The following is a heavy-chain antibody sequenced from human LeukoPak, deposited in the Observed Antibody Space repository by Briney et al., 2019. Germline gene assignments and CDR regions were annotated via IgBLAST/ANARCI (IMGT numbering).Heavy chain of an antibody. J-gene: IGHJ4*02. D-gene: IGHD3-22*01. CDR2: MYLSGTT. V-gene: IGHV4-4*02. Sequence: ASETLSLTCTVSGDSINSLDLWSWVRQPPGKGLEWIGEMYLSGTTHSNPSVKSRVTISIDKSKNQFFLNLSSVTAADTAVYYCAGLVGRYSSGLYYYYFDYWGQGTLVTVST. CDR1: GDSINSLDL. CDR3: AGLVGRYSSGLYYYYFDY.